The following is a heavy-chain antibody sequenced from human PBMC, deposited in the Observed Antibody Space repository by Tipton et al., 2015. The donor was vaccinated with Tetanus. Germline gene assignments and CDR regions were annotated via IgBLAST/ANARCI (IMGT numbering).Heavy chain of an antibody. V-gene: IGHV2-5*01. CDR1: GFSLSTSGVG. J-gene: IGHJ3*02. CDR2: IYWNDDK. CDR3: AHAYDSSGYHLGRAFDI. D-gene: IGHD3-22*01. Sequence: LVKPTQTLTLTCTFSGFSLSTSGVGVGWIRRPPGKALEWLALIYWNDDKRYSPSLKSRLTITKDTSKNQVVLTMTNMDPVDTATYYCAHAYDSSGYHLGRAFDIWGQGTMVTVSS.